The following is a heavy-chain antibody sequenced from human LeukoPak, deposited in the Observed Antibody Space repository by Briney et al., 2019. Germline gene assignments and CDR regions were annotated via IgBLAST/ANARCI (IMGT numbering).Heavy chain of an antibody. J-gene: IGHJ4*02. CDR1: GFTFSSYA. CDR3: AKDLGIVVPSSFDY. D-gene: IGHD3-22*01. V-gene: IGHV3-30*02. Sequence: GGSLRLSCAASGFTFSSYAMSWVRQAPGKGLEWVAFIRYDGSNKYYADSVKGRFTISRDNSKNTLYLQMNSLRAEDTAVYYCAKDLGIVVPSSFDYWGQGTLVTVSS. CDR2: IRYDGSNK.